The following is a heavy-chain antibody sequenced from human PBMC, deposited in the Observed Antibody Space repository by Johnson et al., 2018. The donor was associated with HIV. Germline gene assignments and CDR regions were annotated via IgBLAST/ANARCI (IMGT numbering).Heavy chain of an antibody. D-gene: IGHD5-12*01. V-gene: IGHV3-30*02. CDR2: VWFDGRNK. CDR1: GFTFDDYG. CDR3: AKGHSSGYPKDAFDL. J-gene: IGHJ3*01. Sequence: VQLVESGGGVVRPGGSLRLSCAASGFTFDDYGMSWVRQAPGKGLEWVAVVWFDGRNKYYSDSVKGRFTISRDDSKNTLYLQMNSLRTEDTAMYYCAKGHSSGYPKDAFDLWGRGTIVTVSS.